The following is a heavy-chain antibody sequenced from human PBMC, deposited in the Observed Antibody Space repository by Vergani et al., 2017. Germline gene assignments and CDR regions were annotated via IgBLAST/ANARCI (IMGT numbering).Heavy chain of an antibody. Sequence: QVQLQESGPGLVKPSQTLSLTCTVSGGSISSGGYYWSWIRQHPGKGLEWIGYIYPGDSDTRYSPSFQGQVTISADKSISTAYLQWSSLKASDTAMYYCARIGTAAAGENWFDPWGQGTLVTVSS. CDR2: IYPGDSDT. D-gene: IGHD6-13*01. CDR3: ARIGTAAAGENWFDP. V-gene: IGHV4-31*01. J-gene: IGHJ5*02. CDR1: GGSISSGGYY.